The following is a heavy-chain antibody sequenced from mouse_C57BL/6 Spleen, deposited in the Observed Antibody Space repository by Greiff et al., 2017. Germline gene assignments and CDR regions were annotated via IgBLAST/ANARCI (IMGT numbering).Heavy chain of an antibody. J-gene: IGHJ1*03. D-gene: IGHD1-1*01. CDR3: ARQEGITTVVEGWYFDV. V-gene: IGHV1-9*01. CDR1: GYTFTGYW. CDR2: ILPGSGST. Sequence: VQLQQSGAELMKPGASVKLSCKATGYTFTGYWIEWVKQRPGHGLEWIGEILPGSGSTNYNEKFKGKATFTADTSSNTAYMQLSSLTTEDSAIYYCARQEGITTVVEGWYFDVWGTGTTVTVSS.